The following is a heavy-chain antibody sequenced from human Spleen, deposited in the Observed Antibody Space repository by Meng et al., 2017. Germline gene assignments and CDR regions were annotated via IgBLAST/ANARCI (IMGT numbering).Heavy chain of an antibody. D-gene: IGHD2-15*01. J-gene: IGHJ4*02. CDR3: AKDLVHCSGGSCYDY. CDR2: ISSSSSYI. CDR1: GFTLRTYA. Sequence: GGSLRLSCVASGFTLRTYAMSWVRQAPGKGLEWVSSISSSSSYIYYADSVKGRFTISRDNSKNTLYLQMNSLRAEDTAVYYCAKDLVHCSGGSCYDYWGQGTLVTVSS. V-gene: IGHV3-21*04.